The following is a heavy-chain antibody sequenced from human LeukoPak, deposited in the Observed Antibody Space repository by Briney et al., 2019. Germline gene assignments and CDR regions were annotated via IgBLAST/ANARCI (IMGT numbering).Heavy chain of an antibody. D-gene: IGHD1-26*01. Sequence: GGSLRLSCAASGFTVSSNYMSWVRQAPGKGLEWVSVIYSGGSTYYADSVKGRFTISRDNSKNTLYLQMNSLRAEDTAGYYCARESPGELGGGYHEAFDIWGQGTMVTVSS. CDR3: ARESPGELGGGYHEAFDI. CDR2: IYSGGST. V-gene: IGHV3-66*01. CDR1: GFTVSSNY. J-gene: IGHJ3*02.